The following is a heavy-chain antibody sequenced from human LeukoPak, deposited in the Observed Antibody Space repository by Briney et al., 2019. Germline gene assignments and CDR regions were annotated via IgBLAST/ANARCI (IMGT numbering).Heavy chain of an antibody. J-gene: IGHJ6*02. D-gene: IGHD6-6*01. CDR1: GGTFSSYA. Sequence: SVTVSCKASGGTFSSYAISWVRQAPGQGLEWMGGIIPIFGTANYAQKFQGRVTIIADESTSTAYMELSSLRSEDTAVYYCARVSIAARSPYYYGMDVWGQGTTVTVSS. CDR3: ARVSIAARSPYYYGMDV. V-gene: IGHV1-69*13. CDR2: IIPIFGTA.